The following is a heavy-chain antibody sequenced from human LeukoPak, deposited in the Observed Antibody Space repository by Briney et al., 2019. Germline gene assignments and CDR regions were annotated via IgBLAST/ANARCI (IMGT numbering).Heavy chain of an antibody. D-gene: IGHD6-13*01. V-gene: IGHV1-2*02. CDR1: GCTFTGYY. J-gene: IGHJ4*02. Sequence: ASVKVSCKASGCTFTGYYMHWVRQAPGQGLEWMGWINPNSGGTNYAQKFQGRVTMTRDTSISTAYMELSRLRSDDTAVYYCARGGGGMYSSSPVDYWGQGTLVTVSS. CDR3: ARGGGGMYSSSPVDY. CDR2: INPNSGGT.